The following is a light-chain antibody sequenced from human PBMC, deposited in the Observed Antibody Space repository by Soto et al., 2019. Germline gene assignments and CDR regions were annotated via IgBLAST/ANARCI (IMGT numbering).Light chain of an antibody. V-gene: IGKV1-39*01. CDR3: HRRKT. CDR2: AAS. J-gene: IGKJ1*01. CDR1: QNISSY. Sequence: DIQMTQAPSSMSASVGDRVTITCRASQNISSYLNWYQQKPGKAPQLVIYAASFVQSGVPARISGSGSGTGFTLTMSILQPEDFANSYCHRRKTLGQGTKVEIK.